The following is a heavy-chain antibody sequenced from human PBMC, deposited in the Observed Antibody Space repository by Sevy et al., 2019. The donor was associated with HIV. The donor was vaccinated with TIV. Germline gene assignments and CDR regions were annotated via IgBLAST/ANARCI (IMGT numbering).Heavy chain of an antibody. CDR2: ISNSGSTI. J-gene: IGHJ2*01. D-gene: IGHD3-10*01. CDR3: AREGDLRYFDF. CDR1: KFTFSDYY. Sequence: GGSLRLSCAASKFTFSDYYMSWIRQAPGKGLEWVSYISNSGSTIYYADSVKGRFTISRDNAQSTMYLQMNRLRAEDTAVYYCAREGDLRYFDFWGRGTLVTVSS. V-gene: IGHV3-11*01.